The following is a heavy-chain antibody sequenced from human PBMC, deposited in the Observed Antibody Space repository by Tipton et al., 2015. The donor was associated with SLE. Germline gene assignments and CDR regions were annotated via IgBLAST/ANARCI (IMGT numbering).Heavy chain of an antibody. CDR3: ARGDVASTAVTNIWFDP. J-gene: IGHJ5*02. V-gene: IGHV4-31*03. Sequence: TLSLTYTVSGDSISGGGYYWTWMRQHPGEGLEWIGFIYYTGSTYYNPSLKSRVTISVDTSQNQVSLKLNSVTAADTAVYFCARGDVASTAVTNIWFDPWGQGTLVTVSS. D-gene: IGHD4-17*01. CDR2: IYYTGST. CDR1: GDSISGGGYY.